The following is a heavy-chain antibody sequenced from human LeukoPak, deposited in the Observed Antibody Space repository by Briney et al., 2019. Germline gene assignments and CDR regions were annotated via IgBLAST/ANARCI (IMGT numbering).Heavy chain of an antibody. V-gene: IGHV1-18*01. CDR3: ARDKVKSSDFWSGYPHGDY. Sequence: ASVKVSCKASGYTFTGYGISWVRQAPGQGLEWMGWISAYNGNTNYAQKLQGRVTMTTDTSTSTAYMELRSLRSDDTAVYYCARDKVKSSDFWSGYPHGDYWGQGTLVTVSS. J-gene: IGHJ4*02. CDR2: ISAYNGNT. CDR1: GYTFTGYG. D-gene: IGHD3-3*01.